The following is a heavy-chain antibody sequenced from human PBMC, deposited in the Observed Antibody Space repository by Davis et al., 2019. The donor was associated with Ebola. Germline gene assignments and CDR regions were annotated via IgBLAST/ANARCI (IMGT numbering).Heavy chain of an antibody. CDR3: ARSPSGIQLWLRVGMDV. CDR1: GYTFTGYY. Sequence: ASVKVSCKASGYTFTGYYMHWVRQAPGQGLEWMGWINPNSGGTNYAQKFQGWVTMTRDTSISTAYMELSRLRSDDTAVYYCARSPSGIQLWLRVGMDVWGQGTTVTVSS. D-gene: IGHD5-18*01. V-gene: IGHV1-2*04. CDR2: INPNSGGT. J-gene: IGHJ6*02.